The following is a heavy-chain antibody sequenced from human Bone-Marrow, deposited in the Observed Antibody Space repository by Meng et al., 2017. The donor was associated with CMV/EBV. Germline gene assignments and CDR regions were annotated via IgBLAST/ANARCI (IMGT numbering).Heavy chain of an antibody. CDR3: ARVLSSSSWLGGVEYYYYGMDV. D-gene: IGHD6-6*01. J-gene: IGHJ6*02. V-gene: IGHV3-74*01. Sequence: GGSLRLSWAASGFTFSSYWMHWVRQAPGKGLVWVSRINSDGSSTSYADSVKGRFTISRDNSKNTRYLQMNSLGAEDTAVYYCARVLSSSSWLGGVEYYYYGMDVWGQGTTVTISS. CDR1: GFTFSSYW. CDR2: INSDGSST.